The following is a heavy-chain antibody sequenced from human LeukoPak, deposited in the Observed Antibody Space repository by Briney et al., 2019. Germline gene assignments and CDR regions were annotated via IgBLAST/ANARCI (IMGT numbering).Heavy chain of an antibody. CDR1: GGTFSSYA. CDR2: IIPIFGTA. V-gene: IGHV1-69*05. CDR3: ARKVLPRHLEFDY. J-gene: IGHJ4*02. Sequence: SVKVSCKASGGTFSSYAISWVRQAPGQGLEWMGGIIPIFGTANYAQKFQGRVTMTRDTSTSTVYMELSSLRSEDTAVYYCARKVLPRHLEFDYWGQGTLVTVSS.